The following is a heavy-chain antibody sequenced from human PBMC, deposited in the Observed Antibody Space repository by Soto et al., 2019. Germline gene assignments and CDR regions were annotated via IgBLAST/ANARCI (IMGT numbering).Heavy chain of an antibody. CDR2: ISGSGGST. D-gene: IGHD6-25*01. V-gene: IGHV3-23*01. CDR1: GFTFSSYA. CDR3: ARKVGGRNSSGYYYYMDV. Sequence: GGSLRLSCAASGFTFSSYAMSWVRQAPGKGLEWVSAISGSGGSTYYADSVKGRFTISRDNSKNTLYLQMNSLRAEDTAVYYCARKVGGRNSSGYYYYMDVWGKGTTVTSP. J-gene: IGHJ6*03.